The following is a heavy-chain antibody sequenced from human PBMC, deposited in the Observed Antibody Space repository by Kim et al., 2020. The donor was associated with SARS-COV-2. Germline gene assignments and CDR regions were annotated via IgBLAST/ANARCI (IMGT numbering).Heavy chain of an antibody. CDR1: GFTFSSYA. CDR3: ARDPEYSGYGLIDY. D-gene: IGHD5-12*01. Sequence: GGSLRLSCAASGFTFSSYAMHWVRQAPGKGLEWVAVISYDGSNKYYVDSVKGRFTISRDNSKNTLYLQMNSLRAEDTAVYYCARDPEYSGYGLIDYWGQGTLVTVSS. J-gene: IGHJ4*02. V-gene: IGHV3-30*04. CDR2: ISYDGSNK.